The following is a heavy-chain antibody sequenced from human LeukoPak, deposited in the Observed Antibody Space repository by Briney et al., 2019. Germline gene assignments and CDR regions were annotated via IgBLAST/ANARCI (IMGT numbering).Heavy chain of an antibody. J-gene: IGHJ4*02. D-gene: IGHD1-1*01. CDR2: IKQDGSQK. CDR1: GFTFSSYW. CDR3: ARDGLYIWNDY. V-gene: IGHV3-7*01. Sequence: GGSLRLSCAASGFTFSSYWMSWVRQAPGKGLEWVANIKQDGSQKYYVDSVKGRFTISRDNAKNPLYLQMNSLRAEDTAVYYCARDGLYIWNDYWGQGTLVTVSS.